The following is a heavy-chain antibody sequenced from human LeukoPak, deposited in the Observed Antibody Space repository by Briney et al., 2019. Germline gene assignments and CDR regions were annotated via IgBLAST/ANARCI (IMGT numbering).Heavy chain of an antibody. CDR3: ARSPSSFDP. V-gene: IGHV3-48*01. Sequence: GGSLRLSCTASAFSFGDYTMSWVRQAPGKGLEWVSSISSRGDTIDYADSVKGRFTISRDNAKNSLYLQMNSLRAEDTAVYYCARSPSSFDPWGQGALVTVSS. CDR1: AFSFGDYT. D-gene: IGHD3-16*02. CDR2: ISSRGDTI. J-gene: IGHJ5*02.